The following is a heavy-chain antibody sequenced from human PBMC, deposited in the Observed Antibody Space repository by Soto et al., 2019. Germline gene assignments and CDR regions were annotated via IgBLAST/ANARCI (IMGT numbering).Heavy chain of an antibody. Sequence: EVQLVESGGGLVQPGRSLRLSCAASGFTFDDYAMHWVRQAPGKGLEWVSGISWNSGSLGYADSVKGRFTISRDNAKNSLYLQMNSLRAEDTALYYCAKGLRQYYYYVMDVWGRGTTVTVS. J-gene: IGHJ6*02. CDR2: ISWNSGSL. V-gene: IGHV3-9*01. CDR1: GFTFDDYA. CDR3: AKGLRQYYYYVMDV.